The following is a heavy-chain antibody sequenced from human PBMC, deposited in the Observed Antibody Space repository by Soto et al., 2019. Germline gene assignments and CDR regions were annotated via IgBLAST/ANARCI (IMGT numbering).Heavy chain of an antibody. J-gene: IGHJ6*03. Sequence: SETLSLTCSVSGGSISSYYWSWIRQPPGKGLEWLGYMYFSGSTNYNPSLQSRVTISVDTSKNQFSLKLSPVTAADTAVYYCAKLPQNYFYMDVWGKGTTVTVSS. CDR1: GGSISSYY. CDR2: MYFSGST. D-gene: IGHD6-6*01. V-gene: IGHV4-59*08. CDR3: AKLPQNYFYMDV.